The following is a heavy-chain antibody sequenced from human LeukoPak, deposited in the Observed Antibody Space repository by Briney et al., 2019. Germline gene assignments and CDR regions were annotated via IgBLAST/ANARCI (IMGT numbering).Heavy chain of an antibody. V-gene: IGHV1-18*04. CDR2: ISAYNGNT. Sequence: ASVKVSCKASGYTFTSYGISWVRQAPGQGLEWMGWISAYNGNTNYAQKLQGRVTMTTDTSTSTAYMELRSLRSDDTAVYYCARSRSRNRISYGSGSYFMGIDYWGQGTLVTVSS. J-gene: IGHJ4*02. D-gene: IGHD3-10*01. CDR3: ARSRSRNRISYGSGSYFMGIDY. CDR1: GYTFTSYG.